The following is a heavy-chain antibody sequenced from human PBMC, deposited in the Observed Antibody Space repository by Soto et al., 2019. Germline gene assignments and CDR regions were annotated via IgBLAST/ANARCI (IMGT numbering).Heavy chain of an antibody. CDR3: ARAVYCGHDCYSYGMDV. D-gene: IGHD3-10*01. Sequence: QVQVVQSGAEVKKPGASVTISCKTSGYTFTDDYLHWVRQAPGQGLEWMRWINPHNGNTNYAQKFLGRVSMTRDNSTSTAYMELLGLTSDVTATNYCARAVYCGHDCYSYGMDVWGQGTTVTVSS. CDR2: INPHNGNT. CDR1: GYTFTDDY. J-gene: IGHJ6*02. V-gene: IGHV1-2*02.